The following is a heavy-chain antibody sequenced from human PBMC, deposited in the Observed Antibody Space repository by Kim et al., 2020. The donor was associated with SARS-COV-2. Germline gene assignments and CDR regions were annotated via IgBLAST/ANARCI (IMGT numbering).Heavy chain of an antibody. D-gene: IGHD6-13*01. CDR2: INHSGST. CDR3: ARGGADSRSRGFDY. Sequence: SETLSLTCAVYGCSFSSYYWSWIRQPPGKGLEWVGEINHSGSTNYNQSPKSRVTISVDTSKNQFSLKLSSVAAADTAVYYCARGGADSRSRGFDYWGPGTLVPVPS. V-gene: IGHV4-34*01. J-gene: IGHJ4*02. CDR1: GCSFSSYY.